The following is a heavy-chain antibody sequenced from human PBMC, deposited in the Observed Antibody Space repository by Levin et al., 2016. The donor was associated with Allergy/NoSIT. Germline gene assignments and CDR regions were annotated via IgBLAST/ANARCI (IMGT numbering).Heavy chain of an antibody. D-gene: IGHD1-7*01. Sequence: GSLRLSCTVSGGSVSSGSYYWSWIRQPPGRGLEWIGYIYYSGSTELQPSLKSRVTISVDTSKNQFSLKLSSVTAADTAVYYCARDLTAQGGWNYVLGAFDIWGQGTMVTVSS. V-gene: IGHV4-61*01. J-gene: IGHJ3*02. CDR3: ARDLTAQGGWNYVLGAFDI. CDR1: GGSVSSGSYY. CDR2: IYYSGST.